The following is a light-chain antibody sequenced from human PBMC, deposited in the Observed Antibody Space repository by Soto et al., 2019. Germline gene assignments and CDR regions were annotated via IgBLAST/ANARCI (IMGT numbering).Light chain of an antibody. J-gene: IGKJ1*01. V-gene: IGKV1-5*01. CDR3: QQYRT. Sequence: DIQMTQSPSTLSASVGERVTTTCRASQSISSWLAWYQQKPGKAPKLLIYDASSLESGVPSRFSGSGSGTEFTLTISSLQPDDFATYYCQQYRTFGQGTKV. CDR2: DAS. CDR1: QSISSW.